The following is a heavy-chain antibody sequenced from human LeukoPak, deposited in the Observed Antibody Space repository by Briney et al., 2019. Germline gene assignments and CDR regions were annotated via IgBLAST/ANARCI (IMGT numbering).Heavy chain of an antibody. V-gene: IGHV4-59*08. CDR3: ARVSVAVAGGFDY. CDR1: GGSISGYY. Sequence: KPSETLSLTCTVSGGSISGYYWSWIRQPPGKGLEWIGYIYYSGSTNYNPSLKSRVTISVDTSKNQFSLKLSSVTAADTAVYYCARVSVAVAGGFDYWGQGTLVTVSS. D-gene: IGHD6-19*01. J-gene: IGHJ4*02. CDR2: IYYSGST.